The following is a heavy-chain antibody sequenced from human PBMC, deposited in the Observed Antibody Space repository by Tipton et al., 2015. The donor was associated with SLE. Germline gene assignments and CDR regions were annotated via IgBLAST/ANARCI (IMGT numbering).Heavy chain of an antibody. D-gene: IGHD3-3*01. J-gene: IGHJ6*02. CDR3: AKGPSFGVALYYYYAMDV. CDR2: IRYDGSDK. Sequence: SLRLSCVASGFTFSNYVMYWVRQAPGKGLEWVAFIRYDGSDKYYADSVKGRFTISRDNSKNTLYLQMNSLRAEDTAVYFCAKGPSFGVALYYYYAMDVWGQGTTVTVSS. V-gene: IGHV3-30*02. CDR1: GFTFSNYV.